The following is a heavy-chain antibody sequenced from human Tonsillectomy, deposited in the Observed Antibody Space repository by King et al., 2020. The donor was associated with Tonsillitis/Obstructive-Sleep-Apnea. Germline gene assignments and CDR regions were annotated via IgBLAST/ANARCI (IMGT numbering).Heavy chain of an antibody. Sequence: VQLQESGPGLVKPSETLSLTCTVSGGSISSYYWSWLRQPPGKGLEWIGYIYHSGSTNYNPSLKSRVTITVDMSKNQFSLRLSSVTAADTAVYYCARPKRSSGSWTFFDYWGQGTLVTVSS. J-gene: IGHJ4*02. CDR1: GGSISSYY. CDR3: ARPKRSSGSWTFFDY. D-gene: IGHD3-10*01. CDR2: IYHSGST. V-gene: IGHV4-59*08.